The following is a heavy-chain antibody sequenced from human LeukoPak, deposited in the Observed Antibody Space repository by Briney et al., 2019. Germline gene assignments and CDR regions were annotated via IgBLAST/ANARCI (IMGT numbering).Heavy chain of an antibody. CDR2: ISNSGYT. Sequence: GGSLRLSCAASGFTFSTYSMNWVRQAPGKGLEWVSAISNSGYTYYADSLKGRVTISRDNAKSSLYLQMNSLRAEDTAVYYCARDRTMTGDRGIDYWGQGTPVNVSS. V-gene: IGHV3-21*01. CDR1: GFTFSTYS. D-gene: IGHD3-22*01. J-gene: IGHJ4*02. CDR3: ARDRTMTGDRGIDY.